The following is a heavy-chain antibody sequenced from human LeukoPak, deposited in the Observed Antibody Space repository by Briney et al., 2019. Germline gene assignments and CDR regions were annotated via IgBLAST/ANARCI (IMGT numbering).Heavy chain of an antibody. V-gene: IGHV3-23*01. CDR2: ISGSGTNT. J-gene: IGHJ4*02. D-gene: IGHD2-21*01. CDR1: GFTFTSYA. Sequence: GGSLRLSCAASGFTFTSYAMSWVRQAPGKGLEWVSAISGSGTNTYYEDSVKGRFTISSDSSKNTLYLQMNSLRAEDTAVYYCAKDLGDWLDYFDYWGQGTLVTVSS. CDR3: AKDLGDWLDYFDY.